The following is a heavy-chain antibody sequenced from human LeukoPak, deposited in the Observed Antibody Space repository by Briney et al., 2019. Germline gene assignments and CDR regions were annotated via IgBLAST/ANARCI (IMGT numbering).Heavy chain of an antibody. CDR2: IKQDGSEK. Sequence: GGSLRLSCAASGFTFSSYAMSWVRQAPGKGLEWVANIKQDGSEKYYVDSVKGRFTISRDNAKNSLYLQMNSLRAEDTAVYYCARNWGWGDYWGQGTLVTVSS. CDR1: GFTFSSYA. J-gene: IGHJ4*02. CDR3: ARNWGWGDY. D-gene: IGHD7-27*01. V-gene: IGHV3-7*03.